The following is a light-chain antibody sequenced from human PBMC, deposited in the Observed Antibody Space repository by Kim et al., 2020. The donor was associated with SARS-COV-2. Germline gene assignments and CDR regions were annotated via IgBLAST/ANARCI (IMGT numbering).Light chain of an antibody. CDR3: QLWDSSTAV. CDR2: KNK. Sequence: SYELTQPLSVSVALGQPARIVCGGWTIGNKHVHWYQQKPGQAPVMVIYKNKNRPSGIPERLSGSNSGTTATMTISRVQDGDEADYYCQLWDSSTAVVGGG. J-gene: IGLJ3*02. CDR1: TIGNKH. V-gene: IGLV3-9*01.